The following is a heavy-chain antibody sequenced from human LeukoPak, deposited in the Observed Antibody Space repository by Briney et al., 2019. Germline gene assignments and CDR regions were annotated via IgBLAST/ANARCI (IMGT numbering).Heavy chain of an antibody. Sequence: GGSLRLSCAASGFTFSSYGMHWVRQAPGKGLEWVAVISYDGSNKYYADSVKGRFTISRDNSKNTLYLQMNSLRAEDTAVYYCAKGASLGIAVAGRGVLDYWGQGTLVTVSS. V-gene: IGHV3-30*18. CDR2: ISYDGSNK. CDR1: GFTFSSYG. D-gene: IGHD6-19*01. J-gene: IGHJ4*02. CDR3: AKGASLGIAVAGRGVLDY.